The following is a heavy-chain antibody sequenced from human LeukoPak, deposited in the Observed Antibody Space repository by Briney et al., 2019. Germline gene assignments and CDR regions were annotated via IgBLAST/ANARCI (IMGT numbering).Heavy chain of an antibody. J-gene: IGHJ5*02. D-gene: IGHD3-3*01. CDR1: GGSISSSSYY. V-gene: IGHV4-39*07. Sequence: PSETLSLTCTVSGGSISSSSYYWGWIRQPPGKGLEWIGSIYHSGSTYYNPSLKSRVTISVDTSKNQFSLKLSSVTAADTAVYYCARVLLSNYDFWSGYSNWFDPWGQGTLVTVSS. CDR2: IYHSGST. CDR3: ARVLLSNYDFWSGYSNWFDP.